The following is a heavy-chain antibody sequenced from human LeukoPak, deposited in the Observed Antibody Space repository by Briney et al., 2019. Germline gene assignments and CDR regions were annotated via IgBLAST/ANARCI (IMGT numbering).Heavy chain of an antibody. Sequence: PGGSLRLSCAASGFTFSSYSMNWVRQAPGKGLEWVSSISSSSSYMYYADSVKGRFTISRDNAKNSLYLQMNSLRAEDTAVYYCARDRGYYDILTGLRPGAFDIWGQGTMVTVSS. V-gene: IGHV3-21*01. CDR3: ARDRGYYDILTGLRPGAFDI. J-gene: IGHJ3*02. CDR1: GFTFSSYS. D-gene: IGHD3-9*01. CDR2: ISSSSSYM.